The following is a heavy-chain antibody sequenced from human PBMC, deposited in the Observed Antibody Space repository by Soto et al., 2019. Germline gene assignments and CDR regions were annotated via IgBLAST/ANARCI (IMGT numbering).Heavy chain of an antibody. Sequence: SETLSLTCTVSGGSISSSSYYWGWIRQPPGKGLEWIGSIYYSGSTYYNPSLKSRVTISADTSKNQFSLKLSSVTAADTAVYYCARVFSGGDYVDYWGQGTLVTVSS. V-gene: IGHV4-39*01. CDR2: IYYSGST. CDR1: GGSISSSSYY. J-gene: IGHJ4*02. CDR3: ARVFSGGDYVDY. D-gene: IGHD3-10*01.